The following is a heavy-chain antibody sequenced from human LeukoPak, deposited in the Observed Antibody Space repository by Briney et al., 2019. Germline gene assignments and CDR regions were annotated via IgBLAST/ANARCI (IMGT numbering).Heavy chain of an antibody. D-gene: IGHD1-26*01. Sequence: GGSLRLSCAASGFTFSNYWMHWVRQAPGKGLGWDSRSNSGGSSTNYADSAKGRFTITRVNAKKTLYLQMNSLRAEDTAVYYCARGWELTTVDYYYMDVWGKGTTVTVSS. CDR1: GFTFSNYW. J-gene: IGHJ6*03. V-gene: IGHV3-74*01. CDR2: SNSGGSST. CDR3: ARGWELTTVDYYYMDV.